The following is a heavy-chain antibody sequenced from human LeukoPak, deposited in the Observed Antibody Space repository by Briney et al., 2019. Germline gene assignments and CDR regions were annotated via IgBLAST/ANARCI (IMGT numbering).Heavy chain of an antibody. Sequence: GGSLRLSCAAFGFTFSSYSMNWVRQAPGKGLEWVSSISSSSSYIYYADSVKGRFTISRDNAKNSLYLQMNSLRAEDTAVYYCAKDLTTVTSQGDYWGQGTLVTVSS. CDR2: ISSSSSYI. D-gene: IGHD4-17*01. CDR3: AKDLTTVTSQGDY. J-gene: IGHJ4*02. V-gene: IGHV3-21*01. CDR1: GFTFSSYS.